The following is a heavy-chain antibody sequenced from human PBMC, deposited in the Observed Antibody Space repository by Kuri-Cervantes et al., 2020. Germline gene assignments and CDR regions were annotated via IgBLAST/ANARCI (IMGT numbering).Heavy chain of an antibody. CDR1: GGSITGYY. Sequence: SETLSLTCTVSGGSITGYYWTWIRQPAGKGLGWIGRFYTSENINYNPSLKSRVTISVDKSKNQFSLKLSSVTAADTAVYYCARHRPYSSSLDYWGQGTLVTVSS. CDR3: ARHRPYSSSLDY. J-gene: IGHJ4*02. CDR2: FYTSENI. V-gene: IGHV4-4*07. D-gene: IGHD6-13*01.